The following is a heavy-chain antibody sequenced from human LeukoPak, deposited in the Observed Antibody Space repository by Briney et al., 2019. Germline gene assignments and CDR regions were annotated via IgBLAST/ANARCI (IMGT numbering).Heavy chain of an antibody. J-gene: IGHJ3*02. Sequence: GRSLRLSCGASGFTFSTHGMHWVRQAPGKGLEWVSSISSSSSYIYYADSVKGRFTISRDNAKNSLYLQMNSLRAEDTAVYYCARESGYGSGDAFDIWGQGTMVTVSS. V-gene: IGHV3-21*01. D-gene: IGHD3-10*01. CDR3: ARESGYGSGDAFDI. CDR2: ISSSSSYI. CDR1: GFTFSTHG.